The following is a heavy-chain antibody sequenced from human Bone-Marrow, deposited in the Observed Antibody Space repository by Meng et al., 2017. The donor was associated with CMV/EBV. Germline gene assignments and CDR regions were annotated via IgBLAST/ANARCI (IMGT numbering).Heavy chain of an antibody. J-gene: IGHJ4*02. D-gene: IGHD1-26*01. CDR2: INHSGST. Sequence: SETLSLTCAVYGGSFSGYYWSWIRQPPGKGLEWIGEINHSGSTNYNPSLKSQVTISVDTSKNQFSLKLSSVTAADTAVYYCARGWAWVNYCGQGTLVTVSS. V-gene: IGHV4-34*01. CDR3: ARGWAWVNY. CDR1: GGSFSGYY.